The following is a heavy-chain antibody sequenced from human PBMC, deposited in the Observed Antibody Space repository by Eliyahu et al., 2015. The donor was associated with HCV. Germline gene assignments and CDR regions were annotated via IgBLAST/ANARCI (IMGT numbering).Heavy chain of an antibody. CDR3: ARDRIAARPWALYGMDV. D-gene: IGHD6-6*01. Sequence: QVQLVQSGAEVKKPGASVKVSCKASGYTFTSYAMHWVRQAPGQRLEWMGWINAGNGNTKYSQKFQGRVTITRDTSASTAYMELSSLRSEDTAVYYCARDRIAARPWALYGMDVWGQGTTVTVSS. CDR1: GYTFTSYA. J-gene: IGHJ6*02. V-gene: IGHV1-3*01. CDR2: INAGNGNT.